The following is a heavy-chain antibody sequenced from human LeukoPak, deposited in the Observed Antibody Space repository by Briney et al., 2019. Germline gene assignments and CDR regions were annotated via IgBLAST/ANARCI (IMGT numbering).Heavy chain of an antibody. CDR2: IYHSGST. J-gene: IGHJ4*02. Sequence: KPSETLSLTCAVSGGSISSSNWWSWVRQPPGKGLEWIGEIYHSGSTNYNPSLKSRVTISVDKSKNQFSLKLSSVTAADTAVYYCARDGGVIVGATGTFDYWGQGTLVTVSS. D-gene: IGHD1-26*01. CDR3: ARDGGVIVGATGTFDY. V-gene: IGHV4-4*02. CDR1: GGSISSSNW.